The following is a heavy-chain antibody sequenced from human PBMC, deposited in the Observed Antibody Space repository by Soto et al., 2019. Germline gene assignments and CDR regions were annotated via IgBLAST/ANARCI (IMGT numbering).Heavy chain of an antibody. D-gene: IGHD4-17*01. V-gene: IGHV4-31*03. CDR1: GGSISSGGYY. Sequence: QVQLQESGPGLVKPSQTLSLTCTVSGGSISSGGYYWSWIAQHPGKGREWMGYIYYSGRTYYNPSLKSRVTISVDTSKNQFSLKLSSVTAADTAVYYCARYSYGDYEGYFDYWGQGTLVTVSS. CDR3: ARYSYGDYEGYFDY. CDR2: IYYSGRT. J-gene: IGHJ4*02.